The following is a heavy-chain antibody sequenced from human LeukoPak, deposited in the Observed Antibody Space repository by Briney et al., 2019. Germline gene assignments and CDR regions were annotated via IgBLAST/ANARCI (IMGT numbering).Heavy chain of an antibody. Sequence: SETLSLTCTVSGGSISSSSYYWGWIRQPPGKGLEWIGSIYYSGSTYYNPSLKSRVTISVDTSKNQFSLKLSSVTAADTAVYYCARAGPVGVAASSWFDPWGQGTLVTVSS. D-gene: IGHD2-15*01. CDR3: ARAGPVGVAASSWFDP. CDR1: GGSISSSSYY. CDR2: IYYSGST. J-gene: IGHJ5*02. V-gene: IGHV4-39*07.